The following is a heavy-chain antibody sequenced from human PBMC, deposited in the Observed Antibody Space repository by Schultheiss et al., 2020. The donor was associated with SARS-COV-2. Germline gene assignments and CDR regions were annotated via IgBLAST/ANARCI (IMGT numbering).Heavy chain of an antibody. CDR2: IYTSGST. V-gene: IGHV4-61*02. Sequence: SETLSLTCTVSGGSISSGGYYWSWIRQPAGKGLEWIGRIYTSGSTNYNPSLKSRVTMSVDTSKNQFSLKLSSVTAADTAVYYCARHNNVCTNGICYTYYYYALDVWGQGTTVTVSS. J-gene: IGHJ6*02. CDR3: ARHNNVCTNGICYTYYYYALDV. D-gene: IGHD2-8*01. CDR1: GGSISSGGYY.